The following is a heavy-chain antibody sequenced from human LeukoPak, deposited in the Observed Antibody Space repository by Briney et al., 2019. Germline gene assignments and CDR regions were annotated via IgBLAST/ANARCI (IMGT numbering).Heavy chain of an antibody. D-gene: IGHD6-6*01. CDR2: VIPIFGTA. Sequence: GASVKVSCKASGGTFSSYSISWVRQAPGQGVEGMGGVIPIFGTANYAQMFQGRVTITTDESTSTAYMELSSLRSEHTVLYYCARDDADSSSSGKGFDYYYYMDVWGKGNTVTASS. CDR1: GGTFSSYS. J-gene: IGHJ6*03. CDR3: ARDDADSSSSGKGFDYYYYMDV. V-gene: IGHV1-69*05.